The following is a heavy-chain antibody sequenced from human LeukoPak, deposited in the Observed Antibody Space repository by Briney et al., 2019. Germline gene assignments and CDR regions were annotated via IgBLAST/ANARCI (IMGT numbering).Heavy chain of an antibody. Sequence: GGSLRLSCAASGFTFSSYSMNWVRQAPGKGLEWVSSISSSSSYIYYADSVKGRFTISRDNARNSLYLQMNSLRAEDTAVYYCARVVSGLRYFDWSPDAFDIWGQGTMVTVSS. CDR2: ISSSSSYI. CDR3: ARVVSGLRYFDWSPDAFDI. CDR1: GFTFSSYS. V-gene: IGHV3-21*01. D-gene: IGHD3-9*01. J-gene: IGHJ3*02.